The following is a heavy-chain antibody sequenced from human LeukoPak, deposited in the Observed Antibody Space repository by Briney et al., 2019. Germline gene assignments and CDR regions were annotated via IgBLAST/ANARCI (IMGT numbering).Heavy chain of an antibody. D-gene: IGHD2-8*02. CDR2: IKSSAEGGAT. Sequence: GGSLRLSCAASGFTFSDAWLSWVRQAPGKGPEWVGRIKSSAEGGATDYAAPVKGRFTVSRDDSKDTLYLQMNSLKTEDTAVYYCSLRYCSGTSCPGYWGQGTLATVSS. CDR3: SLRYCSGTSCPGY. CDR1: GFTFSDAW. V-gene: IGHV3-15*01. J-gene: IGHJ4*02.